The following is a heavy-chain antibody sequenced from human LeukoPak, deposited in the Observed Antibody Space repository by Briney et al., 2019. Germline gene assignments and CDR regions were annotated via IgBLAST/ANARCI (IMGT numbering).Heavy chain of an antibody. V-gene: IGHV4-39*07. CDR3: ASGLLPLDYFDY. D-gene: IGHD3-10*01. J-gene: IGHJ4*02. CDR2: IYYSGST. Sequence: PSETLSLTCTVSGGSISSSSYYWGWIRQPPGKGLEWIGSIYYSGSTYYNPSLKSRVTISVDTSKNQFSLKLSSVTAADTAVYYCASGLLPLDYFDYWGQGTLVTVSS. CDR1: GGSISSSSYY.